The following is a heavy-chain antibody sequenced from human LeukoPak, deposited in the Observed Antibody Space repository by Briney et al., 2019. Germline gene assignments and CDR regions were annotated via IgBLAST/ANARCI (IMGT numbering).Heavy chain of an antibody. V-gene: IGHV4-39*01. CDR2: IYYSGST. J-gene: IGHJ4*02. Sequence: PETLSLICTVSGGSIRSSSYYWGWIRQPPGKGLEWIGSIYYSGSTYYNPSLKSRFTISVDTSKNQFSLKLSSLTAADTAVYYCARLWLGVRPPDYWGQGTLVTVSS. CDR3: ARLWLGVRPPDY. CDR1: GGSIRSSSYY. D-gene: IGHD3-10*01.